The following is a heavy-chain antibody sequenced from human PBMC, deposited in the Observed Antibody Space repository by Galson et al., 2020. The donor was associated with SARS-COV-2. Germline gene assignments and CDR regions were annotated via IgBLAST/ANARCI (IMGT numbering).Heavy chain of an antibody. CDR1: GYSFTSYW. CDR3: AGAIREPVYCSSTSCFFDY. Sequence: AESLKISCTGSGYSFTSYWIGWVRQMPGKGLESMGNLYPGDSTTRYSPSFQGQVTISADKSISTAYLQWSSLKASDTAMYYCAGAIREPVYCSSTSCFFDYWGQGTLVTGSS. J-gene: IGHJ4*02. D-gene: IGHD2-2*01. CDR2: LYPGDSTT. V-gene: IGHV5-51*01.